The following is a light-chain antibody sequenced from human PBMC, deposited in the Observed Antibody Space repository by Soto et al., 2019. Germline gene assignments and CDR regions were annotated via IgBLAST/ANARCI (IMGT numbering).Light chain of an antibody. CDR2: EVS. CDR1: SSDVGGYNY. V-gene: IGLV2-14*01. CDR3: SSYTSSSTLV. Sequence: QSALTQPASVSGSPGQSITISCTGTSSDVGGYNYVSWYQQPPGKAPQLMIYEVSNRPSGVSNRFSGSKSGNTASLTISGLQAEDEADYYCSSYTSSSTLVFGGGTKVTVL. J-gene: IGLJ2*01.